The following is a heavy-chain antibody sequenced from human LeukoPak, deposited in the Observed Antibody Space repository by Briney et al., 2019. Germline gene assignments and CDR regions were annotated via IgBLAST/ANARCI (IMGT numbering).Heavy chain of an antibody. V-gene: IGHV3-11*01. CDR1: GFTFSDYY. Sequence: GGSLRLSCAPSGFTFSDYYMSWIRQAPGKGREWVSYISISGSTIYYADSVKGRFTIPRDNAKNSLYLQMNSLRAEDTAVYYCARDSIVRGNIGNDMDVWGKGTTVTVSS. CDR3: ARDSIVRGNIGNDMDV. CDR2: ISISGSTI. D-gene: IGHD2-8*01. J-gene: IGHJ6*03.